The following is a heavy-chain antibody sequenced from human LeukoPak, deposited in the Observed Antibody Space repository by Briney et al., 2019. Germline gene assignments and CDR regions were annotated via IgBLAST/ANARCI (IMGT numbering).Heavy chain of an antibody. CDR3: ARHGVVAAIVY. CDR2: ISSSGSTI. J-gene: IGHJ4*02. D-gene: IGHD2-15*01. Sequence: GGSLRLSCAASGFTFSDYNMSWIRQAPGKGLVWVSYISSSGSTIYYADSVKGRFTISRDNAKNSLYLQMNSLRAEDTAVYYCARHGVVAAIVYWGEGTLVTVSS. V-gene: IGHV3-11*01. CDR1: GFTFSDYN.